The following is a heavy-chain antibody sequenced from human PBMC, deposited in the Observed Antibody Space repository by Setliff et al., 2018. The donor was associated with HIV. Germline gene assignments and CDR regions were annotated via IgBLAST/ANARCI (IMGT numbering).Heavy chain of an antibody. CDR2: INSASGGT. V-gene: IGHV1-2*02. CDR3: ARDYLHVFDI. CDR1: GYTFTDYY. J-gene: IGHJ3*02. Sequence: ASVMVSCKASGYTFTDYYTHWVRQAPGQGLEWMGWINSASGGTNYAQNFQGRVTVTRDTSINTAYVELNSLKSDDTAVYYCARDYLHVFDIWGQGTMVTVSS.